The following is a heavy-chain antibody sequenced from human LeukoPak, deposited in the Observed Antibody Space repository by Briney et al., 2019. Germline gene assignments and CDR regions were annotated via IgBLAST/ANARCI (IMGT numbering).Heavy chain of an antibody. D-gene: IGHD3-22*01. Sequence: PGGSLRLSCAASGFTFSSYAMSWVRQAPGKGLEWVSAISGSGGSTYYADSVTGRFTISRDNSKNTLYLQMNSLRAEDTAVYYCAISPGRTMIVVRDSYFDYWGQGTLVTVSS. V-gene: IGHV3-23*01. CDR3: AISPGRTMIVVRDSYFDY. CDR1: GFTFSSYA. J-gene: IGHJ4*02. CDR2: ISGSGGST.